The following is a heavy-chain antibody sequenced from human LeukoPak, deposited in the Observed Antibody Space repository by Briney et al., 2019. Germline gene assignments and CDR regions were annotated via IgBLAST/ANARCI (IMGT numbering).Heavy chain of an antibody. CDR1: GGSFSGYY. Sequence: SEILSLTCAVYGGSFSGYYWSWIRQPPGKGLEWIGEINHSGSTNYNPSLKSRVTISVDTSKNQFSLKLSSVTAADTAVYYCARGLDYYGSGSYMNYWGQGTLVTVSS. CDR3: ARGLDYYGSGSYMNY. CDR2: INHSGST. J-gene: IGHJ4*02. D-gene: IGHD3-10*01. V-gene: IGHV4-34*01.